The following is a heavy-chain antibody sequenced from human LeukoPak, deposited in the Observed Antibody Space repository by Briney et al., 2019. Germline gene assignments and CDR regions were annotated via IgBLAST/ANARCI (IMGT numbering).Heavy chain of an antibody. J-gene: IGHJ5*02. V-gene: IGHV4-34*01. CDR3: ARGYDILTGYSNWFDP. D-gene: IGHD3-9*01. Sequence: PSETLSLTCAVYGGSFSGYYWSWIRQPPGKGLEWIGEINHSGSTNYNPSLKSRVTISVDTSTNQFSLKLSSVTAADTAVYYCARGYDILTGYSNWFDPWGQGTLVTVSS. CDR1: GGSFSGYY. CDR2: INHSGST.